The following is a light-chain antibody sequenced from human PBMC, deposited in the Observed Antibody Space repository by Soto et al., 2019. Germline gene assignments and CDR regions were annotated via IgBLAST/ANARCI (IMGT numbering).Light chain of an antibody. CDR1: QSLSSGY. V-gene: IGKV3-20*01. Sequence: EIVLTQSPGTLSLSPGERVTLSCRASQSLSSGYLAWYQQKFGQAPRLLIYDASRRATGIPERFSGSGSGTDLTLTISRLEPADFAVYYCHQYESSLWTFGQGTKVDIK. CDR2: DAS. CDR3: HQYESSLWT. J-gene: IGKJ1*01.